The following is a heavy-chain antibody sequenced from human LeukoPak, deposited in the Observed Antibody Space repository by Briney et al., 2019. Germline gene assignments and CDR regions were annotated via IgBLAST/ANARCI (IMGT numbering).Heavy chain of an antibody. Sequence: ETLSLTCAVYGESFSGYFWSWIRQPPGKGLEWVSTVTGSDDRTYYADSVKGRFTISRDYSRNMLHLQMNSLRVEDTAMYYCAKGPQLNSGYHPDYWGQGTLVTVSS. CDR3: AKGPQLNSGYHPDY. V-gene: IGHV3-23*01. CDR2: VTGSDDRT. D-gene: IGHD3-22*01. CDR1: GESFSGYF. J-gene: IGHJ4*02.